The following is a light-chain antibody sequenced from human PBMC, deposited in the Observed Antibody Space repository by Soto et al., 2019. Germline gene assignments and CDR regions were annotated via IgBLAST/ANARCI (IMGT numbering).Light chain of an antibody. Sequence: EIVLTQSPGTLSLSPGERATLSCRASQSISSSYLAWYQQKPGQAPRLLIYGASSRATGIPDRFSGSGSGTECTLTINRLEPEDFAVYYCQQYGSSPLTFGQGTRLEL. CDR1: QSISSSY. J-gene: IGKJ5*01. CDR2: GAS. CDR3: QQYGSSPLT. V-gene: IGKV3-20*01.